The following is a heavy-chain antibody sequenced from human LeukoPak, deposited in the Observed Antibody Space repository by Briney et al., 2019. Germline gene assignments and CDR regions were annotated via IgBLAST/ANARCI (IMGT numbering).Heavy chain of an antibody. J-gene: IGHJ5*02. Sequence: GESLKISCKGSGYSFISYWIGWVRQMRGKGREWMGRIDPSDSYTNYSPSFQGHVTISADKPISTAYLQWSSLKASDTAMYYCARGDVVGVDPWGQGTLVTVSS. CDR1: GYSFISYW. D-gene: IGHD2-2*01. CDR3: ARGDVVGVDP. CDR2: IDPSDSYT. V-gene: IGHV5-10-1*01.